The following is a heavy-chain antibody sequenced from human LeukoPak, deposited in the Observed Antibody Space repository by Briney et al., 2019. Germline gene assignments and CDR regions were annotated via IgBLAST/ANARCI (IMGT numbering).Heavy chain of an antibody. CDR3: AREGSSWYRALDY. CDR1: GGSITSYY. D-gene: IGHD6-13*01. J-gene: IGHJ4*02. V-gene: IGHV4-4*07. Sequence: SETLSLTCTVSGGSITSYYWSWIRQPAGKGLEWIGRIYTSGSTNYNPSLRSRVTVSVDTSMNQFSLKLSSVTAADTAVYYCAREGSSWYRALDYWGQGTLVTVSS. CDR2: IYTSGST.